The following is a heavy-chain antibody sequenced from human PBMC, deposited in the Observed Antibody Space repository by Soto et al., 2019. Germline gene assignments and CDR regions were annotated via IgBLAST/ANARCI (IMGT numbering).Heavy chain of an antibody. V-gene: IGHV3-23*01. CDR2: ISGSGGST. CDR1: GFTFSSYA. D-gene: IGHD1-1*01. Sequence: GGSLRLSCAASGFTFSSYAMSWVRQAPGKGLEWVSAISGSGGSTYYEDSVKGRFTISRDNSKNTLYLQMNSLRAEDTAVYYRAKDWNEGGIDYWGQGTLVTVSS. J-gene: IGHJ4*02. CDR3: AKDWNEGGIDY.